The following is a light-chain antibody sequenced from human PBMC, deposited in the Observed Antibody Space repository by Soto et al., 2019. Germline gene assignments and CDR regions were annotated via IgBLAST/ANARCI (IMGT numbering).Light chain of an antibody. CDR3: SSYTSSSTGGYV. Sequence: QSALTQPASVSGSPGQSITISCTGTSSDVGGYNYVSWYQQHPGKAPKLMIYEVSNRPSGVSNRFSGSKPGNTASLTISGLQAEDEADYYCSSYTSSSTGGYVFGTGTKLTVL. CDR1: SSDVGGYNY. V-gene: IGLV2-14*01. J-gene: IGLJ1*01. CDR2: EVS.